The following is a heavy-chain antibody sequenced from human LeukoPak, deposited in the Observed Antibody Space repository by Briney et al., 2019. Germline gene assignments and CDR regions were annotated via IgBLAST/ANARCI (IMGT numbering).Heavy chain of an antibody. Sequence: PSETLSLTCTVSGGSISSYYWSWIRQPPGKGLEWIGYIYYSGSTNYNPSLKSRVTMSVDTSKNQFSLKLSSVTAADTAVYYCARGLYDFWSGYYTPPDVWGKGTTVTVSS. J-gene: IGHJ6*04. D-gene: IGHD3-3*01. CDR1: GGSISSYY. CDR3: ARGLYDFWSGYYTPPDV. V-gene: IGHV4-59*12. CDR2: IYYSGST.